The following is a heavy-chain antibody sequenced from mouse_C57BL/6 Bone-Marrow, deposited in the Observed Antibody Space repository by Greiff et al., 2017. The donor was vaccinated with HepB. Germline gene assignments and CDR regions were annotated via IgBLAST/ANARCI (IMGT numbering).Heavy chain of an antibody. CDR2: INPYNGDT. Sequence: VQLQQSGPELVKPGDSVKISCKASGYSFTGYFMNWVMQSHGKSLEWIGRINPYNGDTFYNQKFKGKATLTVDKSSSTAHMELRSLTSEDSAVYYCARGYSKDYYAMDYWGQGTSVTVSS. J-gene: IGHJ4*01. CDR1: GYSFTGYF. CDR3: ARGYSKDYYAMDY. D-gene: IGHD2-5*01. V-gene: IGHV1-20*01.